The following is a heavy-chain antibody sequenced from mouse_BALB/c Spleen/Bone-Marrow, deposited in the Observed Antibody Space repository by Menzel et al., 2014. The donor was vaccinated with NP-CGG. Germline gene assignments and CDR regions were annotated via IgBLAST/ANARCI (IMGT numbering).Heavy chain of an antibody. V-gene: IGHV14-3*02. Sequence: EVQLVESGAELVKPGASVKLSCTASGFNIKDTHMHWVKQRPEQGLEWIGRIDPANGNTKYDPKFQGKATITADTSSNTAYLQLSSLTSEDTAVYYCARWLLPYGLDYWGQGTSVTVSS. CDR2: IDPANGNT. J-gene: IGHJ4*01. CDR1: GFNIKDTH. D-gene: IGHD2-3*01. CDR3: ARWLLPYGLDY.